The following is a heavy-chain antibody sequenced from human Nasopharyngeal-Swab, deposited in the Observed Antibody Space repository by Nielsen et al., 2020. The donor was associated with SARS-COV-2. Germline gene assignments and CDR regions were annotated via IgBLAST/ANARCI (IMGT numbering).Heavy chain of an antibody. CDR2: IYYSGST. D-gene: IGHD6-6*01. J-gene: IGHJ4*02. V-gene: IGHV4-31*02. CDR3: ARGGAARPGFDY. Sequence: RQAPGKGPEWIGYIYYSGSTYYNPSLKSRVTISVDTSKNQFSLKLSSVTAADTAVYYCARGGAARPGFDYWGQGTLVTSPQ.